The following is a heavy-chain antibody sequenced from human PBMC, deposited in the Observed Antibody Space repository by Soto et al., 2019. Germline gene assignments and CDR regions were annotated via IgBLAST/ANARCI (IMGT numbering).Heavy chain of an antibody. CDR1: GKRFTPDC. CDR2: IYPGDSDT. Sequence: GAALNWCCKGFGKRFTPDCVGSVGTMPGKGLEWMGIIYPGDSDTRYSPSFQGQVTISADKSISTAYLQWSSLKASDTAMYYCARDNRRTTGVENFDYWGQGTLVTVSS. D-gene: IGHD4-17*01. CDR3: ARDNRRTTGVENFDY. J-gene: IGHJ4*02. V-gene: IGHV5-51*01.